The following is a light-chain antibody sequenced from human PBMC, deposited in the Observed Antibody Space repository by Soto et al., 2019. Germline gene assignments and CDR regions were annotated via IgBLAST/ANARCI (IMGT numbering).Light chain of an antibody. CDR3: SSYTSTSTLV. CDR2: DVG. Sequence: QSVLTQPASVSGSPGQSITISCTGTSSDVGGYNYVSWYQQHPGKAPKFMIYDVGSRPSGVSNRFSGSKSGNTASLTISGLQAEDEADYYCSSYTSTSTLVFGGGTKLTVL. CDR1: SSDVGGYNY. V-gene: IGLV2-14*01. J-gene: IGLJ2*01.